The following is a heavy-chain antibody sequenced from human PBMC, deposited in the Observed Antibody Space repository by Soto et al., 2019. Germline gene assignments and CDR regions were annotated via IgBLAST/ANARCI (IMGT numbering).Heavy chain of an antibody. V-gene: IGHV3-33*01. D-gene: IGHD2-8*01. CDR1: GFLFSSHG. CDR3: GRGGGITVLNF. CDR2: IWHDGSKI. Sequence: QVQLVESGGGVVQPGRPLRLSCATSGFLFSSHGYHWVRQAPGKGLEWVGAIWHDGSKIYYADSVKGRFTISRDDSKNTLYLQMTSLRAADTAVYHCGRGGGITVLNFWGQGTLVTVSS. J-gene: IGHJ4*02.